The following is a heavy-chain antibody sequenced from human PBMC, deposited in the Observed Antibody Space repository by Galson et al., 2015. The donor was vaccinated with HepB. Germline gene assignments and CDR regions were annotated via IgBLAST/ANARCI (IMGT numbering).Heavy chain of an antibody. J-gene: IGHJ5*02. V-gene: IGHV4-31*03. Sequence: TLSLTCIVSGGSIRSGGYYWSWIRQYPGKGLEWIGYIYYSGTTYYNPFLKSRVTISIDTSKSQFSLKLKSVTAADTAVYYCARAYCSGGSCPQENKFDPWGQGTLVTVSS. CDR2: IYYSGTT. CDR1: GGSIRSGGYY. D-gene: IGHD2-15*01. CDR3: ARAYCSGGSCPQENKFDP.